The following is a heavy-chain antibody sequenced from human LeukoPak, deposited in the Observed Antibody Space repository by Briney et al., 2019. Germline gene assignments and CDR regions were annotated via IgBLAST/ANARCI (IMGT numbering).Heavy chain of an antibody. V-gene: IGHV3-7*01. CDR2: INQDGSAK. J-gene: IGHJ3*02. CDR3: ARGDYYDSGTSFIDAFDI. Sequence: QSGGSLRLSCAASGFTFSSYWMSWVRQAPGKGLEWVANINQDGSAKYYVDSVKGRFTISKDNAKKSLYLLMNRLRAEDTAVYYCARGDYYDSGTSFIDAFDIWGQGTKVTVSS. D-gene: IGHD3-10*01. CDR1: GFTFSSYW.